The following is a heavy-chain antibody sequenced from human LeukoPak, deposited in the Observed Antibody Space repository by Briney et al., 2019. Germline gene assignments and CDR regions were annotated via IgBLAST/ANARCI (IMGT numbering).Heavy chain of an antibody. CDR2: IWYDGSNK. D-gene: IGHD5-18*01. V-gene: IGHV3-33*01. CDR3: ARAHEYSYGSAPYYYYGMDV. Sequence: GGSLRLSCAASGFTFSSYGMHWVRQAPGKGLECVAVIWYDGSNKYYADSVRGRFTISRDNSKNTLYLQMNSLRAEDTAVYYCARAHEYSYGSAPYYYYGMDVWGQGATVTVSS. CDR1: GFTFSSYG. J-gene: IGHJ6*02.